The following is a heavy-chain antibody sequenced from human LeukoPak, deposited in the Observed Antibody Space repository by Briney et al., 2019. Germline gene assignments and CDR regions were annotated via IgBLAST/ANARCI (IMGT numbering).Heavy chain of an antibody. Sequence: GGSLRLSCAASGFTFSSYAMSWVRQAPGKGLEWVAVISYDGSNKYYADSVKGRFTISRDNSKNTLYLQMNSLRAEDTAVYYCARPKFSGWYPYYFDYWGQGTLVTVSS. CDR1: GFTFSSYA. D-gene: IGHD6-19*01. J-gene: IGHJ4*02. V-gene: IGHV3-30-3*01. CDR3: ARPKFSGWYPYYFDY. CDR2: ISYDGSNK.